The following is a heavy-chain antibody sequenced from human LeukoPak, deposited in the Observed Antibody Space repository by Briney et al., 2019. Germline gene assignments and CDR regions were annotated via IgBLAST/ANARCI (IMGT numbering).Heavy chain of an antibody. Sequence: SETLSLTCIVSGDSIRSYYWSWIRQAPGKALEWIGHIHNNGDIAYNFSLKSRVTISMDTSKNQFSLKLSSVTAADTAVYYCGRWGYFDSGNYFVVDYWGQGTVVTVSS. CDR2: IHNNGDI. V-gene: IGHV4-59*01. J-gene: IGHJ4*02. D-gene: IGHD3-22*01. CDR1: GDSIRSYY. CDR3: GRWGYFDSGNYFVVDY.